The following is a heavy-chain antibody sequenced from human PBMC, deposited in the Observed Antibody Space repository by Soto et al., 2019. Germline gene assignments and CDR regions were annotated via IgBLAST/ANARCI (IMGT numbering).Heavy chain of an antibody. J-gene: IGHJ6*02. D-gene: IGHD4-17*01. CDR1: GGTFSSYA. V-gene: IGHV1-69*01. CDR3: ARGEGVYAVTPKNGMDV. CDR2: IIPIFGTS. Sequence: QVQLVQSGAEVKKPGSSVKVSCKASGGTFSSYAISWVRQAPGQWLEWMGGIIPIFGTSNYAQKFQGRATITADESTSTAYMERSSLRSEDTAVYYCARGEGVYAVTPKNGMDVWGQGTTVTVSS.